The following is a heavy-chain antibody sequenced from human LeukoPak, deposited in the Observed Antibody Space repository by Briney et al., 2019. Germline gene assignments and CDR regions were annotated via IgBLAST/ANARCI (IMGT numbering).Heavy chain of an antibody. V-gene: IGHV1-69*05. CDR2: IIPIFGTA. J-gene: IGHJ4*02. CDR3: ARGHYDYVWGSYRYDDY. CDR1: GYTFTSYA. Sequence: GASVKVSCKASGYTFTSYAISWVRQAPGQGLEWMGRIIPIFGTANYAQKFQGRVTITTDESTSTAYMELSSLRSEDTAVYYCARGHYDYVWGSYRYDDYWGQGTLVTVSS. D-gene: IGHD3-16*02.